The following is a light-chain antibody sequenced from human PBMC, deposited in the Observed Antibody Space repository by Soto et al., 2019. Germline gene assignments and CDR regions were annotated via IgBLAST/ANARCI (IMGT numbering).Light chain of an antibody. V-gene: IGLV2-23*02. J-gene: IGLJ1*01. Sequence: QSALTQPASVSGSPGQSITISCTGTSRDVGSYNLVSWYQQHPGKAPQLMIYEVSKRPSGVSNRFSGSKSGNTASLTISGLQAEDEADYYCCSYAGSSTDYVFGTGTKLTVL. CDR2: EVS. CDR1: SRDVGSYNL. CDR3: CSYAGSSTDYV.